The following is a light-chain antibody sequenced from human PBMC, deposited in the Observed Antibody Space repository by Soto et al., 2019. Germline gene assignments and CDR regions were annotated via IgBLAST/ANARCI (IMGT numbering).Light chain of an antibody. J-gene: IGKJ1*01. CDR3: QQYGSSPRT. V-gene: IGKV3-20*01. CDR1: QNVSNNY. Sequence: EIVLTQSPGTLSLSPGERATLSCRASQNVSNNYLAWYQQKPGQAPRVLIYDASSRATGIPDRFSGSGSGTDFTLTISRLEPEVFAVYCCQQYGSSPRTFGQGTRVEI. CDR2: DAS.